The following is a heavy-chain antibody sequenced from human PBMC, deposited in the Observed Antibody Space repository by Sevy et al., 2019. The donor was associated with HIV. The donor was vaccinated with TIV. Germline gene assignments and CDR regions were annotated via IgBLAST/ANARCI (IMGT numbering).Heavy chain of an antibody. Sequence: GGSLRLSCAASGFIFSRYWMAWVRQAPGKGLEWVASMKQDGGEKFYVDSVKGRFTVSRDNAKNSLYLQMNSLRAEDTAVYYCAKEQGACFDSSGQGTVVTVSS. CDR2: MKQDGGEK. V-gene: IGHV3-7*01. CDR3: AKEQGACFDS. D-gene: IGHD3-16*01. J-gene: IGHJ4*02. CDR1: GFIFSRYW.